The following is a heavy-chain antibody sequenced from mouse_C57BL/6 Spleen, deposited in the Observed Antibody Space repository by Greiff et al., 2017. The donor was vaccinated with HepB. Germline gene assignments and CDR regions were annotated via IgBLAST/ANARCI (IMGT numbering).Heavy chain of an antibody. V-gene: IGHV1-61*01. CDR2: IYPSDSET. Sequence: QVQLQQPGAELVRPGSSVKLSCKASGYTFTSYWMDWVKQRPGQGLEWIGNIYPSDSETHYNQKFKDKATLTVDKSSSTAYMQLSSLTSGDSAVYYCARENDGYYVDYWGQGTTLTVSS. D-gene: IGHD2-3*01. J-gene: IGHJ2*01. CDR3: ARENDGYYVDY. CDR1: GYTFTSYW.